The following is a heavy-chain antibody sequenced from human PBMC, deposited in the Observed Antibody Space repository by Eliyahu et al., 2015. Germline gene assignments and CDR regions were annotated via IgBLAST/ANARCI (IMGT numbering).Heavy chain of an antibody. CDR2: XNHSGNT. D-gene: IGHD6-13*01. Sequence: QVLQQQWGAGLLKPSETLSLTCTVYSGSFXGXYWXWIRQPPGKGLEWMXEXNHSGNTKYNPSLKSRVTISVDTSKSQFSLKLSSVTAADTAVFYCARVQASAALGNFYYYYMDVWGKGTTVTVSS. CDR1: SGSFXGXY. J-gene: IGHJ6*03. V-gene: IGHV4-34*02. CDR3: ARVQASAALGNFYYYYMDV.